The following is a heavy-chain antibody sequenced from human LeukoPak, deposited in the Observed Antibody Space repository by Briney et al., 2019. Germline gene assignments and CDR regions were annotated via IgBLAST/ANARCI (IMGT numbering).Heavy chain of an antibody. J-gene: IGHJ4*02. Sequence: GGSLRLSCAASGFTFSSYAMNWVRQAPGKGLEWVSAISGSGSTTYYADSVKGRFTISRDNSRNTLYLQMNSLRAEDTAVYYCAKDRGVAAKYYFDYWGQGTLVTVSS. D-gene: IGHD2-15*01. CDR1: GFTFSSYA. CDR3: AKDRGVAAKYYFDY. CDR2: ISGSGSTT. V-gene: IGHV3-23*01.